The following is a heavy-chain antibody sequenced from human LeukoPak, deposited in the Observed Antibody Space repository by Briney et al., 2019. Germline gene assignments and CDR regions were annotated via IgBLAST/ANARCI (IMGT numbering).Heavy chain of an antibody. V-gene: IGHV4-59*01. Sequence: SETLSLTCTVSGGSISSYYWSWIRQPPGKGLEWIGYIYHSGSTNYDPSLKSRVTISVDTSKNQFSLKLSSVTAADTAVYYCARIPYYYDSSGYSDDAFDIWGQGTMVTVSS. CDR1: GGSISSYY. J-gene: IGHJ3*02. CDR3: ARIPYYYDSSGYSDDAFDI. CDR2: IYHSGST. D-gene: IGHD3-22*01.